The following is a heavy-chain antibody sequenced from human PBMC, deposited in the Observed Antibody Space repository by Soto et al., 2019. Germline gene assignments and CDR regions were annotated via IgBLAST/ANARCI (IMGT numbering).Heavy chain of an antibody. D-gene: IGHD2-8*01. CDR2: IYYSGST. CDR3: ARSVKDYYYYYMDV. V-gene: IGHV4-59*01. J-gene: IGHJ6*03. Sequence: SETLSLTCTVSGGSISSYYWSWIRHPPGKGLEWIGYIYYSGSTNYNPSLKSRVTISVDTSKNQFSLKLSSVTAADTAVYYCARSVKDYYYYYMDVWGKGTTVTVSS. CDR1: GGSISSYY.